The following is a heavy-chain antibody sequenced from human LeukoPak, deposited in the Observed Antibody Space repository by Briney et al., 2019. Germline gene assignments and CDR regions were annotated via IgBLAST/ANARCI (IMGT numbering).Heavy chain of an antibody. D-gene: IGHD2-2*01. CDR3: ARDSVRYCSSTSCLVDYYYYMDV. CDR2: INPSGGST. Sequence: ASVKGSCKASGYTFTSYYMHWVRQAPGQGLEWMGIINPSGGSTSYAQKFQGRVTMTRDTSTSTVYMELSSLRSEDTAVYYCARDSVRYCSSTSCLVDYYYYMDVWGKGTPVTVSS. CDR1: GYTFTSYY. V-gene: IGHV1-46*01. J-gene: IGHJ6*03.